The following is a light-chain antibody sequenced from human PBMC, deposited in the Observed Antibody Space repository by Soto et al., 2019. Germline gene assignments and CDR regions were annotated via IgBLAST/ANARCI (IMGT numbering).Light chain of an antibody. J-gene: IGKJ4*01. Sequence: EIVLTQSPGTLSLSPGERATLSCRASQSVDSSYLAWYQQKPGQPPRLLIYAASSRATGIPDRFSGSGSGTEFTLTIIRLEPEDFAMYYCQQYGGSTRTFGGGTKVAI. V-gene: IGKV3-20*01. CDR3: QQYGGSTRT. CDR1: QSVDSSY. CDR2: AAS.